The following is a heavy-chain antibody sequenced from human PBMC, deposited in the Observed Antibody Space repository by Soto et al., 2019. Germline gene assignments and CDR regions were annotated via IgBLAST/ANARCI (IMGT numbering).Heavy chain of an antibody. V-gene: IGHV4-31*03. CDR2: IYYSGST. D-gene: IGHD5-18*01. CDR1: GGSISSGGYY. J-gene: IGHJ4*02. CDR3: AGTSRGYSYGTIY. Sequence: SETLSLTCTVSGGSISSGGYYWSWIRQHPGKGLEWIGYIYYSGSTYYNPSLKSRVTISVDTSKNQFSLKLSSVTAADTAVYYCAGTSRGYSYGTIYWGQGTLVTVSS.